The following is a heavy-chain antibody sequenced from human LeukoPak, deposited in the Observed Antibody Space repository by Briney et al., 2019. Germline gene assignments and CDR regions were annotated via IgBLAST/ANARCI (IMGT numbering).Heavy chain of an antibody. J-gene: IGHJ4*02. D-gene: IGHD1-14*01. Sequence: GGSLRLSCAASGFTFSSYGMHWVRQAPGKGLEWVAIIWYDGYNKYYADSVRGRFTISRDNSKNTVYVQTNNLRAEDTAVYYCARDRDRAEFYFDYWGQGTLVTVSS. V-gene: IGHV3-33*01. CDR1: GFTFSSYG. CDR2: IWYDGYNK. CDR3: ARDRDRAEFYFDY.